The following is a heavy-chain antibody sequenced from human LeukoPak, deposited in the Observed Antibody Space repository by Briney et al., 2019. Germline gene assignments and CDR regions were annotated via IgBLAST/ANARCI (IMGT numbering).Heavy chain of an antibody. J-gene: IGHJ4*02. CDR3: ARELSGTSFDY. D-gene: IGHD1-1*01. CDR2: ICYDGSNK. V-gene: IGHV3-33*01. CDR1: GFTFSSYG. Sequence: QPGRSLRLSCAASGFTFSSYGMHWVRQAPGKGLEWVAAICYDGSNKYYADSVRGRFTISRDNSKNTLYLQMNSLRAEDTAVYYCARELSGTSFDYWGRGTVVSVRS.